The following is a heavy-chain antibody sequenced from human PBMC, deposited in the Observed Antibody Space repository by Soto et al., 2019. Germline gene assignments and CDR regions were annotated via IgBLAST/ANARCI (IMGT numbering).Heavy chain of an antibody. CDR2: ISWNRGNI. CDR1: GFTFDDYA. V-gene: IGHV3-9*01. Sequence: EVQLVESGGGLVQPGRSLRLSCAASGFTFDDYAMHWVRQAPGKGLEWVSGISWNRGNIDYADSVKGRLTISRDNAKNSLYMQMNSLRAEDTALYYCAKDSNGFDYWGQRTLVTVSS. J-gene: IGHJ4*02. CDR3: AKDSNGFDY. D-gene: IGHD2-8*01.